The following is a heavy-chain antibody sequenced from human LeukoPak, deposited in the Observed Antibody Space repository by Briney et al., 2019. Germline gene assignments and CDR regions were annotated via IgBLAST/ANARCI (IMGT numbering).Heavy chain of an antibody. Sequence: GPSVKVSCKASGGTFSSYAIGWVRQAPGQGLEWMGGIIPIFGTANYAQKFQGRVTITADKSTSTAYMELSSLRSEDTAVYYCAREPVGGGEAFFDYWGQGTLVTVSS. V-gene: IGHV1-69*06. CDR1: GGTFSSYA. CDR2: IIPIFGTA. J-gene: IGHJ4*02. D-gene: IGHD3-10*01. CDR3: AREPVGGGEAFFDY.